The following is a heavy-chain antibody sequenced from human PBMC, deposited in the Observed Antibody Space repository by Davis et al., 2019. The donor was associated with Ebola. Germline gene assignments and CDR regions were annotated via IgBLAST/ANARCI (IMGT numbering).Heavy chain of an antibody. D-gene: IGHD2-15*01. J-gene: IGHJ4*02. V-gene: IGHV3-7*01. CDR3: ARWGYCSGGSCYYFDY. CDR2: IKQDGSEK. CDR1: GFTFSSYW. Sequence: GGSLRLSCAASGFTFSSYWMSWVRQAPGKGLEWVANIKQDGSEKYYVDSVKGRFTISRDNAKNSLYLQMNSLRAEDTAVYYCARWGYCSGGSCYYFDYWGQGTLVTVSS.